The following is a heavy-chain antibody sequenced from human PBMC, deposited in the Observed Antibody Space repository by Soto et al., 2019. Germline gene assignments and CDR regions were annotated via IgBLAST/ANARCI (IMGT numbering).Heavy chain of an antibody. CDR2: IIPKLGSA. V-gene: IGHV1-69*01. Sequence: QVQLVQSGAEVKEPGSSVKVSCKASGGGNLRDYRTTWVRRAPGQGLEWMGGIIPKLGSANYAQNFQGRVTITAGESTNTVYLEVRSLRSDDTAVYYCARGGDGYHFGAVYWGHGTPVNVSS. D-gene: IGHD2-21*01. CDR3: ARGGDGYHFGAVY. J-gene: IGHJ4*01. CDR1: GGGNLRDYR.